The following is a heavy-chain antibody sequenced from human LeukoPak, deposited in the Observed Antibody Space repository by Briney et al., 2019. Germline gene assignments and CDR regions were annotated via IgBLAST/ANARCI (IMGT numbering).Heavy chain of an antibody. D-gene: IGHD5-18*01. CDR3: ARGRTADY. CDR2: INHSGST. J-gene: IGHJ4*02. CDR1: GGSFSGYY. V-gene: IGHV4-34*01. Sequence: SETQSLTCAVYGGSFSGYYWSWIRQPPRKGLEWIGEINHSGSTNYNPSLKSRVTISVDTSKNQFSLKLSSVTAADTAVYYCARGRTADYWGQGTLVTVSS.